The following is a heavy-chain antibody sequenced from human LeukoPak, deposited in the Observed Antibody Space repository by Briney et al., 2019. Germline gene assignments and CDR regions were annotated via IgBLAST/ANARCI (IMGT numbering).Heavy chain of an antibody. CDR2: ILYDGSNK. Sequence: GGSLRLSCAASGFTFSSYGVHWVRQAPGKGLEWVAFILYDGSNKYYADSVKGRFTISRDNSKNTLYLQMNSLKTEDTALYFCAKDYRRTTADDMGYYGMDVWGQGTAVTVSS. D-gene: IGHD1-1*01. CDR1: GFTFSSYG. J-gene: IGHJ6*02. CDR3: AKDYRRTTADDMGYYGMDV. V-gene: IGHV3-30*02.